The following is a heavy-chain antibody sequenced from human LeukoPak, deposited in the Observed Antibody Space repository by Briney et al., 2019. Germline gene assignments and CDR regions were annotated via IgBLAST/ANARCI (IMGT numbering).Heavy chain of an antibody. V-gene: IGHV3-7*01. J-gene: IGHJ4*02. CDR1: GFTFSSYW. D-gene: IGHD2-21*01. CDR2: IKQDGSEK. CDR3: ARVEVVMAAYFDH. Sequence: GGSLRLSCAASGFTFSSYWMSWVRQAPGKWLEWVANIKQDGSEKYYVDSVKGRFTISRDNAKNSLYLQMNSLRAEDTAVYYCARVEVVMAAYFDHWGQGTLVTVSS.